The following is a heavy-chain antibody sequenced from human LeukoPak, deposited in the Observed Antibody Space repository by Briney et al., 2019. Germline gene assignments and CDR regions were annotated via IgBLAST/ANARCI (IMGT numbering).Heavy chain of an antibody. V-gene: IGHV4-39*01. CDR2: IYYSGST. CDR1: GGSVSSSSYY. CDR3: ARRSSSWYSKIDS. Sequence: SETLSLTCTVSGGSVSSSSYYWGWIRQPPGKGLEWIGNIYYSGSTYYNPSLKSRVTISEDTSKNQFSLKLSSVTAADTAVYYCARRSSSWYSKIDSWGQGTLVTVSS. D-gene: IGHD6-13*01. J-gene: IGHJ4*02.